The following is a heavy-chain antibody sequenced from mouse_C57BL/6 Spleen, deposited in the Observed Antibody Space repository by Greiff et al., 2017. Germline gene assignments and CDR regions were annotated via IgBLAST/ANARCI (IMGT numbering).Heavy chain of an antibody. CDR2: IDPSDSFT. J-gene: IGHJ1*03. Sequence: QVQLQQSGAELVMPGASVKLSCKASGYTFTSYWMHWVKQRTGQGLEWIGEIDPSDSFTNYNQKFKGKSTLTVDKSSSTAYMQLSSLTSVDSAVYYCARHYSNYDWYFDVWGTGTTVTVSS. V-gene: IGHV1-69*01. D-gene: IGHD2-5*01. CDR3: ARHYSNYDWYFDV. CDR1: GYTFTSYW.